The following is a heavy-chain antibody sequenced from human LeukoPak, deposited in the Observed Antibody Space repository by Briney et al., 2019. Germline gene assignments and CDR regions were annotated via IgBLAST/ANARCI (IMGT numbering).Heavy chain of an antibody. CDR3: AKGHDYGDYWVGDY. V-gene: IGHV3-23*01. CDR2: IGPSGDKT. D-gene: IGHD4-17*01. J-gene: IGHJ4*02. Sequence: GGTLRLSCAASGFTFNIHGMNWVRQAPGKGPEWVSGIGPSGDKTYYADSVKGRFTISRDNSKNTLYLQMNSLRAEDTAVYYCAKGHDYGDYWVGDYWGQGTLVTVSS. CDR1: GFTFNIHG.